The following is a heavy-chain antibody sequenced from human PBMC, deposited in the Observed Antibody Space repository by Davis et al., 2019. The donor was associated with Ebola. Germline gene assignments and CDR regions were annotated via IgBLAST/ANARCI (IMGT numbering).Heavy chain of an antibody. Sequence: GGSLRLSCAASGFTFSDYYMSWIRQAPGKGLEWVSYISSSSSYTNYADSVKGRFTISRDNAKNSLYPQMNSLRAEDTAVYYCASHDSSGYPFDYWGQGTLVTVSS. CDR3: ASHDSSGYPFDY. D-gene: IGHD3-22*01. CDR1: GFTFSDYY. CDR2: ISSSSSYT. J-gene: IGHJ4*02. V-gene: IGHV3-11*06.